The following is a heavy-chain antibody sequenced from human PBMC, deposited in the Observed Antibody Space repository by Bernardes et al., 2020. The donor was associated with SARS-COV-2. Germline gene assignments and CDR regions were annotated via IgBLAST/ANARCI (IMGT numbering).Heavy chain of an antibody. J-gene: IGHJ1*01. CDR2: IKKDGSEI. D-gene: IGHD6-19*01. CDR1: GFTFNTFW. V-gene: IGHV3-7*03. Sequence: GGSLSLSCVASGFTFNTFWMNWFRQAPGKGLEWVANIKKDGSEIYYVDSVKGRFTISRDNAKNSVYLQMDSLRVDDTATYYCAGSTGWSGEGGYWGQGTLVTVSS. CDR3: AGSTGWSGEGGY.